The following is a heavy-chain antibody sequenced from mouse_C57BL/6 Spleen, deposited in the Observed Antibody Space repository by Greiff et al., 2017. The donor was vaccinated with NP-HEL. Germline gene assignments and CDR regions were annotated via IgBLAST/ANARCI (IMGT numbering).Heavy chain of an antibody. J-gene: IGHJ4*01. Sequence: EVQLQQSGPELVKPGASVKISCKASGYTFTDYYMNWVKQSHGKSLEWIGDINPNNGGTSYNQKFKGKATLTVDKSSSTAYMELRSLTSEDSAVYYCARLGLNYYAMDYWGQGTSVTVSS. D-gene: IGHD2-2*01. CDR3: ARLGLNYYAMDY. V-gene: IGHV1-26*01. CDR2: INPNNGGT. CDR1: GYTFTDYY.